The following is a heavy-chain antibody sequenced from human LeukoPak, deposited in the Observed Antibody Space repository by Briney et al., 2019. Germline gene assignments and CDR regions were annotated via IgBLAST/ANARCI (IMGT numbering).Heavy chain of an antibody. Sequence: TGGSLRLSCAASGFTFSSYSMNWVRQAPGKGLEWVSSISSSSSYIYYADSVKGGFTISRDNAKNSLYLQMNSLRAEDTAVYYCARGDDFWSGTLRFDPWGQGTLVTVSS. J-gene: IGHJ5*02. V-gene: IGHV3-21*01. CDR1: GFTFSSYS. CDR2: ISSSSSYI. D-gene: IGHD3-3*01. CDR3: ARGDDFWSGTLRFDP.